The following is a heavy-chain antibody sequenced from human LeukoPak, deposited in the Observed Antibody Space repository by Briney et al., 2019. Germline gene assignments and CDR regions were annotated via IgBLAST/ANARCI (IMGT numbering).Heavy chain of an antibody. CDR2: IIPIFGTA. CDR1: GGTFSSYA. V-gene: IGHV1-69*13. Sequence: GASVKVSCKASGGTFSSYAISWVRQAPGQGLEWMGGIIPIFGTANYAQKFQGRVTIIADESTSTAYMELSSLRSEDTAVYYCARGNYYDSSGYYFGVNYIDYWGQGTLVTVSS. D-gene: IGHD3-22*01. CDR3: ARGNYYDSSGYYFGVNYIDY. J-gene: IGHJ4*02.